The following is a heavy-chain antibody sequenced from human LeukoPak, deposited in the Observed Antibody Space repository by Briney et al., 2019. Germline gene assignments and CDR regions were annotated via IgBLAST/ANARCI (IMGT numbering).Heavy chain of an antibody. D-gene: IGHD3-10*01. CDR1: GFTFSSYW. CDR2: IKQDGSEK. V-gene: IGHV3-7*01. Sequence: GGSLRLSCAASGFTFSSYWMSWVRQAPGKGLEWVANIKQDGSEKYYVDSVKGRFTISRDNSKNTLYLQMNSLRAEDTAVYYCAKAGSGRFGDYMDVWGKGTTVTISS. CDR3: AKAGSGRFGDYMDV. J-gene: IGHJ6*03.